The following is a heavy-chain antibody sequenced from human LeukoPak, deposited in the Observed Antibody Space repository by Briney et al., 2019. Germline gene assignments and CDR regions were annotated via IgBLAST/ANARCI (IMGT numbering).Heavy chain of an antibody. CDR3: ARPGFRYFDWLFDGNYFDY. D-gene: IGHD3-9*01. Sequence: SQTLSLTCAVYGGSFSGYYWSWIRQHPGKGLEWIGAINHSGSTNYTPYLKSRVTISVGTSKSPFSLKLSSVTSADTAVYYCARPGFRYFDWLFDGNYFDYWGQGTLVTVSS. CDR1: GGSFSGYY. V-gene: IGHV4-34*01. CDR2: INHSGST. J-gene: IGHJ4*02.